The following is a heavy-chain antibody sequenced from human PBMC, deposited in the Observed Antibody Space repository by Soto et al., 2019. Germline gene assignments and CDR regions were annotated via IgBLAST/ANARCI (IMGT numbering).Heavy chain of an antibody. CDR2: INPKSGGT. J-gene: IGHJ6*02. CDR1: GYSFTDYH. Sequence: QVPLVQSGAEVKKPAASVKVSCKASGYSFTDYHIHWVRQAPGQGLEWLGRINPKSGGTSTAQKFQGWVTMTTDTSISTASMELTRLTSDDTAIYYCARGDSTDCSNGVCSFFYNHDMDVWGQGTTVTVSS. CDR3: ARGDSTDCSNGVCSFFYNHDMDV. D-gene: IGHD2-8*01. V-gene: IGHV1-2*04.